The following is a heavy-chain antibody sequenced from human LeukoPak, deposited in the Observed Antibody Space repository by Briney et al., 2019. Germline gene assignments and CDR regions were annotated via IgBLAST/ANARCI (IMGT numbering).Heavy chain of an antibody. CDR2: TYYRSKWSN. V-gene: IGHV6-1*01. CDR3: AREADYGGHSAEFDS. Sequence: SQTLSLTCAISGDSVSSNSAAWTWIRQSPSRGLEWLGRTYYRSKWSNDYAVSVKSRIAISYDTSKNRFSLQLDSVTPEDTAIYYCAREADYGGHSAEFDSWGQGTLVTVSS. CDR1: GDSVSSNSAA. D-gene: IGHD4-23*01. J-gene: IGHJ4*02.